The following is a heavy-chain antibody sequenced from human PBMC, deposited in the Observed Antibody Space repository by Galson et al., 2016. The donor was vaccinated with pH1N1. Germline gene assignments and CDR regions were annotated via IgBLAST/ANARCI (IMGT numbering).Heavy chain of an antibody. CDR1: GYTFNRYG. J-gene: IGHJ4*02. D-gene: IGHD4-17*01. CDR2: ISAYTGDT. V-gene: IGHV1-18*01. CDR3: AGAGFGAYKFDS. Sequence: SVKVSCKASGYTFNRYGISWVRQAHGQGLEWMGWISAYTGDTNFAQKFQGRVTMTTDTSTSTAYMELRSLRSDDTAVYYCAGAGFGAYKFDSWGQGTLVTVSS.